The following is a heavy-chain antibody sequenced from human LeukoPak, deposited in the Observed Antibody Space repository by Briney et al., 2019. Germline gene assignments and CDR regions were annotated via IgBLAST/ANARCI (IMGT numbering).Heavy chain of an antibody. V-gene: IGHV4-59*01. D-gene: IGHD3-10*01. CDR3: ARGYGSGSYFAY. J-gene: IGHJ4*02. CDR1: GGSISSYY. Sequence: PSVTLSLTCTVSGGSISSYYWSWIRQPPGKGLEWIGYIYYSGSTNYNPSLKSRVTISVDTSKNQFSLKLSSLTAADTGVYYCARGYGSGSYFAYWGQGTLVTVSS. CDR2: IYYSGST.